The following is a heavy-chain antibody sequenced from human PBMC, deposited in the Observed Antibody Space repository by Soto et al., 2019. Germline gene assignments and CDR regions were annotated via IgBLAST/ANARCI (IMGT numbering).Heavy chain of an antibody. CDR3: ASSSVGTMAYYYGMDV. J-gene: IGHJ6*02. Sequence: GDSLKISCKGSGYSFTNYWIAWVRQMPGKGLEWMGMIYPSDSDTNYSPSFQGHVTISADKSISTAYLQWSSLKASDTAMYYCASSSVGTMAYYYGMDVWGQGTTVTVSS. CDR1: GYSFTNYW. D-gene: IGHD1-7*01. CDR2: IYPSDSDT. V-gene: IGHV5-10-1*01.